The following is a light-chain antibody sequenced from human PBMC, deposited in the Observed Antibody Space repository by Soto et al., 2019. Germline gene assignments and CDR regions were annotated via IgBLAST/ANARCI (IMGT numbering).Light chain of an antibody. CDR2: AAS. Sequence: DIQMTQSPSSLSASVGDRVTITCRASQNISNDLGWYQQKPGKAPNRLIYAASILQSGVPSRFSGSGSGTEFTLTISSLQPEDFATYYCLQHNSFPLTFGGGTKVDIK. V-gene: IGKV1-17*01. J-gene: IGKJ4*01. CDR3: LQHNSFPLT. CDR1: QNISND.